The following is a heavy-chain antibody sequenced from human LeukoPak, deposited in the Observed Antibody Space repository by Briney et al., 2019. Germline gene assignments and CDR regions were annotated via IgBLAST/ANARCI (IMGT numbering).Heavy chain of an antibody. CDR3: ARDELEVAEFSLFDY. D-gene: IGHD6-19*01. J-gene: IGHJ4*02. V-gene: IGHV3-33*08. Sequence: AGGSLRLSCAASGFTFSSYGMHWVRQAPGKGLEWVAVIWYDGSNKYYADSVKGRFTISRDNSKNTLYLQMNSLRAEDTAVYYCARDELEVAEFSLFDYWGQGTLVTVSS. CDR2: IWYDGSNK. CDR1: GFTFSSYG.